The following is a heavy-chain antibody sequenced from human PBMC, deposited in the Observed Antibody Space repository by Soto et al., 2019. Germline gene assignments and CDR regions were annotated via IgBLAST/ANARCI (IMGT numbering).Heavy chain of an antibody. CDR2: ISGNGADP. Sequence: VQLLESGGGLVQPGGSVRLSCAASGFPFSDYAMSWVRQAPGKGLEWVSAISGNGADPTYADSVRGRFTISRDKSKATLYLKMNSLRADDTAVYYCGKERRGSGWFVCRYWGQGTLVTVST. V-gene: IGHV3-23*01. D-gene: IGHD6-19*01. CDR3: GKERRGSGWFVCRY. J-gene: IGHJ4*02. CDR1: GFPFSDYA.